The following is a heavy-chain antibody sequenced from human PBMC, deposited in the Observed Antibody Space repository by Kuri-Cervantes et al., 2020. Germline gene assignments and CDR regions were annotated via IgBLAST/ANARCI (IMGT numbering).Heavy chain of an antibody. CDR3: ARGGLGRDGYNFLY. J-gene: IGHJ4*02. CDR1: GFTFSSYG. Sequence: LSLTCAASGFTFSSYGMHWVRQAPGKGLEWVAVISYDGSNKYYADSVKGRFTISRDNSKNTLYLQMNSLRAEDTAVYYCARGGLGRDGYNFLYWGQGTLVTVSS. D-gene: IGHD5-24*01. CDR2: ISYDGSNK. V-gene: IGHV3-30*03.